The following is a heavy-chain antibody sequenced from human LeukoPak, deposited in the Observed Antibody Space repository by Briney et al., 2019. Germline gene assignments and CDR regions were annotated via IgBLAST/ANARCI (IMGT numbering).Heavy chain of an antibody. D-gene: IGHD5-24*01. Sequence: SETLSLTCTVSGGSISSSSYYWGWIRQPPGKGLEWIESIYYSGSTYYNPSLKSRVTISVDTSKNQFSLKLSSVTAADTAVYYWARGGGDRDGYNLNFQHWGQGTLVTVSS. CDR2: IYYSGST. CDR1: GGSISSSSYY. J-gene: IGHJ1*01. V-gene: IGHV4-39*07. CDR3: ARGGGDRDGYNLNFQH.